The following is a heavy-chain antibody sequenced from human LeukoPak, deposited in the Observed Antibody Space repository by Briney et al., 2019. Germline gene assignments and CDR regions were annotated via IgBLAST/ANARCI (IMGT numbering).Heavy chain of an antibody. D-gene: IGHD1-1*01. V-gene: IGHV3-21*01. CDR1: GFTFSSYS. CDR3: ARVGNWTSKYYYYGMDV. Sequence: GGSLRLSCAASGFTFSSYSMNWVRQAPGKGLEWVSSISSSSSYIYYADSVKGRFTISRDNAKNLLYLQMNSLRAEDTAVYYCARVGNWTSKYYYYGMDVWGQGTTVTVSS. J-gene: IGHJ6*02. CDR2: ISSSSSYI.